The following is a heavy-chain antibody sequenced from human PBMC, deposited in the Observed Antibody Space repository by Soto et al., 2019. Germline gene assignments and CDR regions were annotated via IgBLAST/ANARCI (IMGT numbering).Heavy chain of an antibody. D-gene: IGHD6-19*01. Sequence: ASVKVSCKASGYTFTGYYMHWVRQAPGQGLEWMGWINPNSGGTNYAQKFQGRVTMTRDTSISTAYMELSRLRSDDTAVYYCARDLIAVAGSDYYYYGMDVWGQGTTVTVSS. CDR2: INPNSGGT. J-gene: IGHJ6*02. CDR3: ARDLIAVAGSDYYYYGMDV. V-gene: IGHV1-2*02. CDR1: GYTFTGYY.